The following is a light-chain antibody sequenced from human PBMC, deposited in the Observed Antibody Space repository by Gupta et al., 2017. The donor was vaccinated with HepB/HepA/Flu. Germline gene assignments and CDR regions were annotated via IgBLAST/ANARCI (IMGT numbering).Light chain of an antibody. J-gene: IGKJ3*01. CDR3: QQDYQTPFA. CDR1: QSVLSSSNNKNY. CDR2: WAS. Sequence: DIVMTQSPDSLAVSLGERATINCKSSQSVLSSSNNKNYLAWYQQKPGQPPKLLFYWASTRESGVPDRFSGSGSGTDFTLSISSRQAEDVAVYYCQQDYQTPFAFGPGTKVDLK. V-gene: IGKV4-1*01.